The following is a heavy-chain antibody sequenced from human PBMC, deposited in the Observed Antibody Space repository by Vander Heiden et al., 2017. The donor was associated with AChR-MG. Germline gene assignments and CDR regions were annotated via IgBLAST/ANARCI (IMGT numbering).Heavy chain of an antibody. CDR3: ARDAYYGSANYYKNHFDT. Sequence: QVQLQQSGPGLVKPSQTLSLTCAISGDSVSSSSAAWNWIRQSPSRGLEWLGRTFYRSEWYNDYAPSVKSRISINPDTSKNQFSLQLSSVTPEDTAVYYCARDAYYGSANYYKNHFDTWGQGTLGTVSS. CDR2: TFYRSEWYN. CDR1: GDSVSSSSAA. J-gene: IGHJ4*02. V-gene: IGHV6-1*01. D-gene: IGHD3-10*01.